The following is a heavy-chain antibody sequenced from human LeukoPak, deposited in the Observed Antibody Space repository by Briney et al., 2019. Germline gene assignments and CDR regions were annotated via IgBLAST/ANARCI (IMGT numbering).Heavy chain of an antibody. CDR1: GFTFSSYA. J-gene: IGHJ6*02. CDR2: ISGSGGST. Sequence: GGSLRLSCAASGFTFSSYAMSWVRQAPGKGLEWVSAISGSGGSTYYADSVKGRFTVSRDNPKNTLYLQMNSLRAEDTAVYYCVSEELLSSGSAKYGMDVWGQGTTVTVSS. D-gene: IGHD3-10*01. V-gene: IGHV3-23*01. CDR3: VSEELLSSGSAKYGMDV.